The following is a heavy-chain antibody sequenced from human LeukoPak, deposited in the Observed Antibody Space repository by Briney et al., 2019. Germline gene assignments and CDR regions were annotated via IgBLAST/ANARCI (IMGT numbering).Heavy chain of an antibody. CDR1: GGSISSSNW. CDR3: ARKFPNDSSGEGYFDY. Sequence: PSETLSPTCAVSGGSISSSNWWSWVRQPPGKGLEWIGEIYHSGSTNYNPSLKSRVTISVDKSKNQFSLKLSSVTAADTAVYYCARKFPNDSSGEGYFDYWGQGTLVTVSS. D-gene: IGHD3-22*01. CDR2: IYHSGST. V-gene: IGHV4-4*02. J-gene: IGHJ4*02.